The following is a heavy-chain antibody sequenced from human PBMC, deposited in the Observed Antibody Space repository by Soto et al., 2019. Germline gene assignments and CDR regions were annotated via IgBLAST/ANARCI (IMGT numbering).Heavy chain of an antibody. CDR3: ARAFSGSFDY. CDR2: INHSEST. V-gene: IGHV4-34*01. Sequence: SETLSLTCAVYGGSFSGYYWSWIRQPPGKGLEWIGEINHSESTNYNPSLKSRVTISVDTSKNQFSLKLSSVTAADTAVYYCARAFSGSFDYWGQGTLVTVSS. D-gene: IGHD1-26*01. CDR1: GGSFSGYY. J-gene: IGHJ4*02.